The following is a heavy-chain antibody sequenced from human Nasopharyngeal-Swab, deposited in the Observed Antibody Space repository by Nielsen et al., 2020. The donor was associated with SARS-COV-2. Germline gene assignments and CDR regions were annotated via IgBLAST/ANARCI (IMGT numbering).Heavy chain of an antibody. CDR2: FYYSGST. J-gene: IGHJ4*02. CDR1: GGSISSYY. D-gene: IGHD1-26*01. CDR3: ARWSTISRFFDF. V-gene: IGHV4-59*01. Sequence: SETLSLTCTVSGGSISSYYWSWIRQPPGKGLEWIGYFYYSGSTNYSPSLKSRVTISADTSKNQFSLKLTTVTAADTAVYYCARWSTISRFFDFWGQGTQVTVSS.